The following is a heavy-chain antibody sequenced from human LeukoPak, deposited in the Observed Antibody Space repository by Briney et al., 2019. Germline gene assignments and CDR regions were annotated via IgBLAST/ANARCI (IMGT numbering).Heavy chain of an antibody. CDR2: MNPNSGNT. V-gene: IGHV1-8*01. Sequence: ASVKVSCKASGYTFTSYDINWVRQATGQGLEWMGWMNPNSGNTGYAQKFQGRVTMTRNTSISTAYMELSSLRSEDTAVYYCARDLTTVTSYYFDYWGQGTLVTVSS. CDR3: ARDLTTVTSYYFDY. J-gene: IGHJ4*02. D-gene: IGHD4-17*01. CDR1: GYTFTSYD.